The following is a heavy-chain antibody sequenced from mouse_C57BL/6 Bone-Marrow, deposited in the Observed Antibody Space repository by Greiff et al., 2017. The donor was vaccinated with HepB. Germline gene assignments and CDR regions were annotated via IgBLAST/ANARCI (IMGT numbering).Heavy chain of an antibody. CDR1: GFNIKDYY. J-gene: IGHJ4*01. V-gene: IGHV14-2*01. CDR2: IDPEDGET. CDR3: ARDSSGYDYAMDY. D-gene: IGHD3-2*02. Sequence: EVKVVESGAELVKPGASVKLSCTASGFNIKDYYMHWVKQRTEQGLEWIGRIDPEDGETKYAPKFQGKATITADTSSNTAYLQLSSLTSEDTAVYYCARDSSGYDYAMDYWGQGTSVTVSS.